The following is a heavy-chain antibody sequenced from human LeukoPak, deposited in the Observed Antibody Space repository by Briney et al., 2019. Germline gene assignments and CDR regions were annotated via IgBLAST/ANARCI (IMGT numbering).Heavy chain of an antibody. J-gene: IGHJ3*02. CDR1: GGSISSYH. D-gene: IGHD5-12*01. CDR3: ARGNSGYDHAFDI. CDR2: IYSSGST. V-gene: IGHV4-59*01. Sequence: ASETLSLTCTVSGGSISSYHWSWIRQPPGKGLQWIGFIYSSGSTNYNPSLESRVTISLDTSKNQFSLRVSSVTSADTAVYYCARGNSGYDHAFDIWGQGTMVTVSS.